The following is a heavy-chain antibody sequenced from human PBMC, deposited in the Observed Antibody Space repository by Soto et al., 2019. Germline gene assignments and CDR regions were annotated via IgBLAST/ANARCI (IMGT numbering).Heavy chain of an antibody. V-gene: IGHV4-31*03. D-gene: IGHD3-22*01. Sequence: PSETLSLTCTVSGGSISSGGYFWSWIRQRPGKGLEWIGYMSYSGPNHYNPSLKSRATISVDTPENQFSLKLSSVTAADTAVYYCARDRYYDSSGYDYWGQGTLVTVSS. J-gene: IGHJ4*02. CDR2: MSYSGPN. CDR3: ARDRYYDSSGYDY. CDR1: GGSISSGGYF.